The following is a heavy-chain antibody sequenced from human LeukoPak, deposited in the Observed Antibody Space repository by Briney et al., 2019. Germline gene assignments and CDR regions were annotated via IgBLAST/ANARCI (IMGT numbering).Heavy chain of an antibody. J-gene: IGHJ5*02. CDR2: IYYSGST. Sequence: SETLSLTCTVSGGSISSSSYYWGWIRQPPGKGLEWIGSIYYSGSTYYNPSLKSRVTISVDTSKNQFSLKLSSVTAADTAVYYCAREGYDFWSGYPNWFDPWGQGTLVTVSS. CDR3: AREGYDFWSGYPNWFDP. V-gene: IGHV4-39*02. D-gene: IGHD3-3*01. CDR1: GGSISSSSYY.